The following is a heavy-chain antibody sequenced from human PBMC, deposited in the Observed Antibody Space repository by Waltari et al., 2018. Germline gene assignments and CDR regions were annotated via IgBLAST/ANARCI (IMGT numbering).Heavy chain of an antibody. Sequence: PGASVKVSCKVSGYTLTALSMHLVRQAPGKGLEWMGGFDPEDGETIYAQKFQGRVTMTEDTSTDTAYMELSSLRSEDTAVYYCATWGSSRRFFDYWGQGTLVTVSS. CDR3: ATWGSSRRFFDY. CDR2: FDPEDGET. V-gene: IGHV1-24*01. D-gene: IGHD6-13*01. CDR1: GYTLTALS. J-gene: IGHJ4*02.